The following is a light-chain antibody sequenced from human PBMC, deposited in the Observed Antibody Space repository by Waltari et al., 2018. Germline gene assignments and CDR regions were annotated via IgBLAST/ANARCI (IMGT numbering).Light chain of an antibody. CDR3: AAWDDSLSGLI. J-gene: IGLJ2*01. Sequence: QSVLTQPPSASGTPGQRVTLSCSGSSSNIGSHYVSHYQLLPGPAPKLVIFRNDQRPSGVPDRFSGSKSGTSASLASSDLRSEDEGDYFCAAWDDSLSGLIFGGGTKLTVL. CDR1: SSNIGSHY. V-gene: IGLV1-47*01. CDR2: RND.